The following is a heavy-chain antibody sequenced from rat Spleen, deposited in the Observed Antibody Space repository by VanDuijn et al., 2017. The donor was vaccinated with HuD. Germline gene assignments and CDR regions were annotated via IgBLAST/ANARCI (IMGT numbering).Heavy chain of an antibody. CDR2: ISGNSGTI. J-gene: IGHJ3*01. CDR3: TARFDWFAY. V-gene: IGHV5-34*01. CDR1: GFTFSDYG. Sequence: EVQLVESGGGLVQPGRSLQLSCVASGFTFSDYGMNWIRQPPGKGLEWIAYISGNSGTIYYADTVKGRFTISRDNAKNTLYLRLSSLRSEDTALYYCTARFDWFAYWGQGTLLTVSS.